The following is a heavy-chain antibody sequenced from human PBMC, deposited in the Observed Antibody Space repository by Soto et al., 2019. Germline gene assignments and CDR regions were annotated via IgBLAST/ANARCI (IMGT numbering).Heavy chain of an antibody. CDR2: MSHSGGT. V-gene: IGHV4-34*01. Sequence: QVQLQQWGAGLLKPSETLSLTCAVYGGSISSSTNYYWSWIRQPPGKGLEWIGEMSHSGGTHFNPSLRSRVTISVDTSKNQFSLEMTSVTAAYTALYYCVRVARGTATTVVDAFDIWGPGTTVTVSS. J-gene: IGHJ3*02. CDR3: VRVARGTATTVVDAFDI. CDR1: GGSISSSTNYY. D-gene: IGHD1-1*01.